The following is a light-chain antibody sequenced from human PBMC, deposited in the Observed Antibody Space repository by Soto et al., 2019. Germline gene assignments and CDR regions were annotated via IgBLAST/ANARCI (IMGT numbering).Light chain of an antibody. CDR2: GAS. J-gene: IGKJ1*01. V-gene: IGKV3D-15*01. Sequence: EIVLTQSPGTLSLSPGERATLSCRASQRITNNFLAWFQQKPGLAPRLLIHGASTRASGVPDRFSGGGSGTDFVLTFSSLQFEDFAVYYCQQYNHWPRTFGQGTKVEIK. CDR1: QRITNN. CDR3: QQYNHWPRT.